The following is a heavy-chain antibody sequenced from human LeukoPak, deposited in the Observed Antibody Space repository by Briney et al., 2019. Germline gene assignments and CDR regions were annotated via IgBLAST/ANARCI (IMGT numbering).Heavy chain of an antibody. J-gene: IGHJ4*01. D-gene: IGHD2-2*01. CDR2: ISGSGGST. CDR3: AKAYCSSTSCYGPGFDY. Sequence: GGSLRLSCAASGFTFSSYAMSWVRQAPGKGLEWVSAISGSGGSTYYADSVKGRFTISRDNSKNTLYLQMNSLRAEDTAVYYCAKAYCSSTSCYGPGFDYWSQEPWSPSPQ. V-gene: IGHV3-23*01. CDR1: GFTFSSYA.